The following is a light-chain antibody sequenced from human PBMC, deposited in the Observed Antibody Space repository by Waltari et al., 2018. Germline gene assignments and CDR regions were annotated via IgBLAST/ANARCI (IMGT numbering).Light chain of an antibody. Sequence: IQMPQSPSALSASVGDRVTISCRASQNSYSNLAWYQQKPGKAPKLLIYAASSLQSGIPSRFSGSGSGTDFTLTISSLQPEDSAAYYCQHYYDNPYSFGQGTKVEIK. V-gene: IGKV1-6*01. J-gene: IGKJ2*03. CDR3: QHYYDNPYS. CDR1: QNSYSN. CDR2: AAS.